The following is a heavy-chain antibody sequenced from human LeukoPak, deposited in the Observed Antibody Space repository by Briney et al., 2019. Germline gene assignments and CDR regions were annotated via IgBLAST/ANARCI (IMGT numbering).Heavy chain of an antibody. V-gene: IGHV3-30-3*01. CDR1: GFTFSSYA. CDR2: ISYDGSNK. D-gene: IGHD1-7*01. J-gene: IGHJ4*02. Sequence: GGSLRLSCAASGFTFSSYAMHWVRRAPGKGLEWVAVISYDGSNKYYADSVKGRFTISRDNSKNTLYLQMNSLRAEDTAVYYCARQAVYNWNYVYFDYWGQGTLVTVSS. CDR3: ARQAVYNWNYVYFDY.